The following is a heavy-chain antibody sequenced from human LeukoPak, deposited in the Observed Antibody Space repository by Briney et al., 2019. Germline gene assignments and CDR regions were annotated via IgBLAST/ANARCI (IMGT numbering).Heavy chain of an antibody. Sequence: SETLSLTCTVSGASISSATYYWGWIRQPPGKGLEWIGCIYYSGNTYYNPSLKSRVSISIDKSKNQFSLRLSSVTVADTTVYYCASAYYYNSSGSFDYWGQGSPVTVSS. V-gene: IGHV4-39*01. CDR1: GASISSATYY. D-gene: IGHD3-22*01. CDR3: ASAYYYNSSGSFDY. CDR2: IYYSGNT. J-gene: IGHJ4*02.